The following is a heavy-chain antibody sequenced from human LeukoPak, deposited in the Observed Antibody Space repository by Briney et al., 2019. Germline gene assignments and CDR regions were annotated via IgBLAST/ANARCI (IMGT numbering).Heavy chain of an antibody. V-gene: IGHV4-34*01. CDR2: INYSGSS. J-gene: IGHJ3*01. D-gene: IGHD2-15*01. CDR3: ARGTPRFDS. CDR1: GGTFSGYY. Sequence: PSETLSLTCAVYGGTFSGYYWNWIRHSSGKGLEWIGEINYSGSSNYNPSLKSRATISVDTSINQFSLKLNSLTAADTAMYYCARGTPRFDSWSQGTMVTVS.